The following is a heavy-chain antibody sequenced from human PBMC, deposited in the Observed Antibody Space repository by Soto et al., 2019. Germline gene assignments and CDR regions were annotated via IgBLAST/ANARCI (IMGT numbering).Heavy chain of an antibody. J-gene: IGHJ5*02. CDR2: ISYDGSNK. CDR1: GFTISSYA. V-gene: IGHV3-30-3*01. Sequence: GGSLRLSCAASGFTISSYAMHWVRQAPGKGLEWVAVISYDGSNKYYADSVKGRFTISRDNSKNTLYLQMNGLRAEDTAEYYCARDRADYYYGSGPFDPWGQGTLVTVSS. CDR3: ARDRADYYYGSGPFDP. D-gene: IGHD3-10*01.